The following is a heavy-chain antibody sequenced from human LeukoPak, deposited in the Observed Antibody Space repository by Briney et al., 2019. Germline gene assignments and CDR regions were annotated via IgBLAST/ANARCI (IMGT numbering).Heavy chain of an antibody. CDR3: ARGPGGSYYYYYGMDV. V-gene: IGHV1-18*01. CDR1: GYTFTSYG. D-gene: IGHD1-26*01. CDR2: ISAYNGNT. Sequence: ASVKVSCKASGYTFTSYGISWVRQAPGQGLEWMGWISAYNGNTNYAQKLQGRVTMTTDTPTSTAYMELRSLRSDDTAVYYCARGPGGSYYYYYGMDVWGQGTTVTVSS. J-gene: IGHJ6*02.